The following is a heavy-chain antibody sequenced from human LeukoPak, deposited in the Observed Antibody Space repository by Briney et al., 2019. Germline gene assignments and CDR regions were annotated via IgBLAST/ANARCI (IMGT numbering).Heavy chain of an antibody. D-gene: IGHD3-10*01. J-gene: IGHJ1*01. V-gene: IGHV1-46*01. Sequence: ASVKVSCKASGYTFTSYYMHWVRQAPGQGLEWMGIINPSGGSTSYAQKFQSRVTMTRDTSTSTVYMELSSLRSEDTAVYYCARDGGRFGESGSAEGDFQHWGQGTLVTVSS. CDR2: INPSGGST. CDR3: ARDGGRFGESGSAEGDFQH. CDR1: GYTFTSYY.